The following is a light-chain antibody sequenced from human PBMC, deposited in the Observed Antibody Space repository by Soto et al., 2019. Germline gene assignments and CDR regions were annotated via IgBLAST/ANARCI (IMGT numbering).Light chain of an antibody. V-gene: IGLV2-11*01. Sequence: QSVLTQPRSVSGSPGQSVTISCTGTSSDVVSWYQQHPGKAPKLIIYYVSQRPSGVPDRFSGSKSGNTASLTISGIQAEDEADYYCCSSAGGFTWVFGGGTKVTVL. CDR3: CSSAGGFTWV. CDR1: SSDV. CDR2: YVS. J-gene: IGLJ3*02.